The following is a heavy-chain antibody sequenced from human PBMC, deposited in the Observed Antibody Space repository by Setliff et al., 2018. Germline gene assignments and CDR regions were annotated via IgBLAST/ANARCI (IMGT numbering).Heavy chain of an antibody. Sequence: GGSLRVSCGASGFTYRNDWVSWVRQAPGKGLEWLASINPDGSEKYYVDSVKGRFTISRDNARNSLSLQMNSLRIEDTAVYYCFGAGTCSYWGQGTLVTVSS. CDR1: GFTYRNDW. J-gene: IGHJ4*02. V-gene: IGHV3-7*01. D-gene: IGHD3-10*01. CDR2: INPDGSEK. CDR3: FGAGTCSY.